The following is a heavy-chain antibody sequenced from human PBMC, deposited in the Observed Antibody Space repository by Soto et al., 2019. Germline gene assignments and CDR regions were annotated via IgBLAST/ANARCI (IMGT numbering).Heavy chain of an antibody. Sequence: PGEPLKISCKSSGYTFANSWIRWVSQMPGKGLEWMGIIFPSDSDTRYSPSFQGQVTISADKSISTAYPQWSSLKASDTAMYYYARPGYSSSLDYWGQGTLVTVSS. V-gene: IGHV5-51*01. CDR1: GYTFANSW. CDR3: ARPGYSSSLDY. CDR2: IFPSDSDT. D-gene: IGHD6-6*01. J-gene: IGHJ4*02.